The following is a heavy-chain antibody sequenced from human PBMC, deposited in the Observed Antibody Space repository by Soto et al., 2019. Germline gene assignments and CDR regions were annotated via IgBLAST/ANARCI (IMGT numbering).Heavy chain of an antibody. CDR3: ARLQGPLVSVLYIYPVDARETPSDVDV. Sequence: QMQLVQSGGGVVQPGRSLRLSCAASGFTFSHYPMPWVRQAPGKGLEWVAVVSFDGSNKYYRDSVKRRFTISKDNGKNTLSLQMNDLRHEDTAVYYCARLQGPLVSVLYIYPVDARETPSDVDVWGQGTSVTVSS. D-gene: IGHD2-21*02. J-gene: IGHJ6*02. V-gene: IGHV3-30*03. CDR2: VSFDGSNK. CDR1: GFTFSHYP.